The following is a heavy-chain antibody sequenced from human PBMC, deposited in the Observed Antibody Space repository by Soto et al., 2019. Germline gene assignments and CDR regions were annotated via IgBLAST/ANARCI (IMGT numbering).Heavy chain of an antibody. Sequence: GGSLRLSCEGSGLNFEDYAMYWVRQVPGKGLEWVASISWNGDIVGYADSVRGRFTISRDNAQNSLSLEMNSLRVEDTALYYCAEDKGPRYWSRGSWYWVAVGMDVWGQGTTVTVSS. CDR1: GLNFEDYA. J-gene: IGHJ6*02. V-gene: IGHV3-9*01. D-gene: IGHD2-2*01. CDR2: ISWNGDIV. CDR3: AEDKGPRYWSRGSWYWVAVGMDV.